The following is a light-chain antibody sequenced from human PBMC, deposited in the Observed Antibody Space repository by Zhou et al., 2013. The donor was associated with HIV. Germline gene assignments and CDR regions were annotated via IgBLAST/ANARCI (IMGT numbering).Light chain of an antibody. CDR1: QGISKW. CDR3: QQSYGSLLT. CDR2: KAS. J-gene: IGKJ5*01. V-gene: IGKV1-12*01. Sequence: DIQMTQSPSSVSASVGDRITITCRASQGISKWLAWYQQKPGKAPTLLIYKASNLQSGVPSRFSGSGSGADFTLTINSLQPEDFATYYCQQSYGSLLTFGQGTRLDIK.